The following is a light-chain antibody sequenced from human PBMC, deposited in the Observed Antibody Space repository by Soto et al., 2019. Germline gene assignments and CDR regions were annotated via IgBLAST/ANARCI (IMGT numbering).Light chain of an antibody. CDR1: QDINNY. CDR2: DAS. CDR3: QQYGSFPLT. J-gene: IGKJ4*01. V-gene: IGKV1-33*01. Sequence: DIQMTQSPSSLSASVGDRVTITCRASQDINNYLNWYQQKAGKVPQLLIYDASNLETGVPSRFSGSGSGTDFSFTISSLQPEDIATYYCQQYGSFPLTFGGGTKVEIK.